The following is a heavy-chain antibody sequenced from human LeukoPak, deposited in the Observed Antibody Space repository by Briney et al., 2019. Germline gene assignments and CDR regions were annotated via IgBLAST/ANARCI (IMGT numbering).Heavy chain of an antibody. J-gene: IGHJ4*02. CDR1: GFTFSSYG. CDR2: ISSSGGNT. Sequence: GGSLRLSCAASGFTFSSYGMSWVRQAPGKGLEWVSSISSSGGNTYYVDSVKGRFTISRDNSKNTLYLQMNSLRAEDTAVYYCAKEPAAEDYFDYWGQGTLVTVSS. CDR3: AKEPAAEDYFDY. V-gene: IGHV3-23*01. D-gene: IGHD1-14*01.